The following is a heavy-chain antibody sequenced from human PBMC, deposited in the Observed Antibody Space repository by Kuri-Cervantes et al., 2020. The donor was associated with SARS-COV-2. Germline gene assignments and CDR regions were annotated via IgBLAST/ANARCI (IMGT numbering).Heavy chain of an antibody. J-gene: IGHJ6*03. V-gene: IGHV1-2*02. D-gene: IGHD6-13*01. CDR3: ASPAPRVIAAAGTGGWLLGPYYYYMDV. CDR1: GYTFTGYY. CDR2: INPNSGGT. Sequence: ASVKVSCKASGYTFTGYYMHWVRQAPGQGLEWMGWINPNSGGTNYAQKFQGRVTMTRDTSISTAYMELSRLRSEDTAVYYCASPAPRVIAAAGTGGWLLGPYYYYMDVWGKGTTVTVSS.